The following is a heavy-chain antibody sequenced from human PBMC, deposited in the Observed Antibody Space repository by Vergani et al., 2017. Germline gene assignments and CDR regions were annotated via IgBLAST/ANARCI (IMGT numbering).Heavy chain of an antibody. CDR3: AKDGRENSDYGYFDY. J-gene: IGHJ4*02. D-gene: IGHD4-17*01. CDR1: GGSITYGAFY. V-gene: IGHV4-39*02. CDR2: IYYSENK. Sequence: QLQLQESGPGLVKPSETLSLTCTVSGGSITYGAFYWGWIRQSPGKGLEWIGSIYYSENKFYNPSLESRVTLSIDTTKNQFSLKLKSVTAADTAVYYCAKDGRENSDYGYFDYWGQGTLVTVSS.